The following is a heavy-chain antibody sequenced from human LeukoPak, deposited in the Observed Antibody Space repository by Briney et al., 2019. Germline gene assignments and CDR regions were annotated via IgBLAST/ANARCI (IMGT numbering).Heavy chain of an antibody. J-gene: IGHJ4*02. CDR2: ISGSGGST. V-gene: IGHV3-23*01. D-gene: IGHD3-22*01. CDR3: AKDRGWLVDY. Sequence: GGSLRLSCAASGFSFTSYAMSWVRQAPGKGLEWVSTISGSGGSTFYADSVKGRFTISRDNSKNTLYMQMNSLRVEDTAIYYCAKDRGWLVDYWGQGTWSPSPQ. CDR1: GFSFTSYA.